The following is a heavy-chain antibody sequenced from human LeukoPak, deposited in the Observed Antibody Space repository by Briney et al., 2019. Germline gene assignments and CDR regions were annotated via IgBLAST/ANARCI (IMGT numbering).Heavy chain of an antibody. Sequence: GGSLRLSCVASGFTFSNYAMSWVRQTPGKGLEWVSTLSGGSSATNYADSVKGRFTISRDNSKNTLYLQMSSLRDEDTAVYYCAKAQDPIAAAGTSPFDYWGQGTLVTVSS. CDR3: AKAQDPIAAAGTSPFDY. V-gene: IGHV3-23*01. CDR2: LSGGSSAT. CDR1: GFTFSNYA. D-gene: IGHD6-13*01. J-gene: IGHJ4*02.